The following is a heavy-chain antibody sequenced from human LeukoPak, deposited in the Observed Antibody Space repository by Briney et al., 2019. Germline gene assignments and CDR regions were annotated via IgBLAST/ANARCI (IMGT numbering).Heavy chain of an antibody. J-gene: IGHJ6*03. CDR1: GGSFSDYN. CDR2: VKHTGST. Sequence: SETLSLTCAVYGGSFSDYNWSWFRQPPEKGLEWMGEVKHTGSTNYNPTLKSRLSISLDTSKNHFSLTLNSVTAADTAVYYCARGLLGGRESYYMDVWGQGTTVIVS. D-gene: IGHD1-26*01. V-gene: IGHV4-34*01. CDR3: ARGLLGGRESYYMDV.